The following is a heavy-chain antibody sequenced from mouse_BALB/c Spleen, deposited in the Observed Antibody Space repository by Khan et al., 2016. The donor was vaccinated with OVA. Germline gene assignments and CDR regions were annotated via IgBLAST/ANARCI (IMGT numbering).Heavy chain of an antibody. J-gene: IGHJ1*01. Sequence: VQLQQSGPALVKPGASVLISCKASGYSFTGYYMHWVKQSPENSLEWIGEINPSTGGTNYNQKFKAKATLTVDNSSTTTYMQLNSLTSEDSAVYCCSRTGHNGDDYWYFDVWGAGTTVTVSS. CDR1: GYSFTGYY. CDR2: INPSTGGT. CDR3: SRTGHNGDDYWYFDV. D-gene: IGHD4-1*01. V-gene: IGHV1-42*01.